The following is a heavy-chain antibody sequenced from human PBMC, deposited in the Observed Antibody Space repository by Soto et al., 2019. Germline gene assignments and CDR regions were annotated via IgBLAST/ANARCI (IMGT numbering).Heavy chain of an antibody. D-gene: IGHD6-13*01. CDR3: AKEGHSSSWYAYYFDY. V-gene: IGHV3-23*01. J-gene: IGHJ4*02. CDR2: ISGSGGST. CDR1: GFTFSSYA. Sequence: GGSLRLSCAASGFTFSSYAMSWVRQAPGKGLEWVSAISGSGGSTYYADSVKGRFTISRDNSKNTLYLQMNSLRAEDTAVYYCAKEGHSSSWYAYYFDYWGQGTLVTVSS.